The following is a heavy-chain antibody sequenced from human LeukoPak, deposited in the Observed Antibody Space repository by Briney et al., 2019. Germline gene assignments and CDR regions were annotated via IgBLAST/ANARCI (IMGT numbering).Heavy chain of an antibody. V-gene: IGHV4-59*08. J-gene: IGHJ4*02. Sequence: SETLSLTCTVSGGSFSGYHWNWIRQPPGKGLEWIGEIDYGGRAHYSPSLKSRLTVSLETSKNHFSLNLRSVTAADTAVYYCATYAAGQGGRGYWGQGTLVTVSS. CDR3: ATYAAGQGGRGY. CDR2: IDYGGRA. D-gene: IGHD2-2*01. CDR1: GGSFSGYH.